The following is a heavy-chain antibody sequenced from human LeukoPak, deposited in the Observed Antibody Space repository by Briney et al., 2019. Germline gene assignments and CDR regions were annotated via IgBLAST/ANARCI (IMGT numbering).Heavy chain of an antibody. CDR1: GYTFTDYY. V-gene: IGHV1-2*02. D-gene: IGHD2/OR15-2a*01. CDR3: ARTFYDTLDSDAFDF. J-gene: IGHJ3*01. CDR2: INPDSGGT. Sequence: ASVKVSCKASGYTFTDYYMHWVRQAPGQGLEWMGWINPDSGGTNNAQKFQGRVTMTRDTSISTAYMELSRLRSDDTAVYYCARTFYDTLDSDAFDFWGQGTMVIVSS.